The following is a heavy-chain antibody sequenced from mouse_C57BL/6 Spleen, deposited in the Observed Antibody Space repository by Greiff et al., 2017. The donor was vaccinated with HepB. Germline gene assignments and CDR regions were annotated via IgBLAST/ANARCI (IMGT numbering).Heavy chain of an antibody. D-gene: IGHD2-4*01. Sequence: QVQLQQPGAELVMPGASVKLSCKASGYTFTSYWMHWVKQRPGQGLEWIGEIDPSDSYTNYNQKFKGKSTLTVDKSSSTAYMQLSSLTSEDSAVYYCARPYVGLRRGIAMDYWGQGTSVTVSS. CDR3: ARPYVGLRRGIAMDY. CDR1: GYTFTSYW. V-gene: IGHV1-69*01. J-gene: IGHJ4*01. CDR2: IDPSDSYT.